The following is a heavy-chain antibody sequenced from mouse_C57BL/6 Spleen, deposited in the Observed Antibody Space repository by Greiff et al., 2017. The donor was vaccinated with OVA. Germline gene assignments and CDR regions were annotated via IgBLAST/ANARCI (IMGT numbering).Heavy chain of an antibody. V-gene: IGHV5-4*03. J-gene: IGHJ2*01. D-gene: IGHD4-1*01. CDR1: GFTFSSYA. CDR3: ARGGLGRRYFDY. CDR2: ISDGGSYT. Sequence: EVMLVESGGGLVKPGGSLKLSCAASGFTFSSYAMSWVRQTPEKRLEWVATISDGGSYTYYPDNVKGRFTISRDNAKNTLYLQRSHLKTEDTAMYYCARGGLGRRYFDYWGQGTTLTVSS.